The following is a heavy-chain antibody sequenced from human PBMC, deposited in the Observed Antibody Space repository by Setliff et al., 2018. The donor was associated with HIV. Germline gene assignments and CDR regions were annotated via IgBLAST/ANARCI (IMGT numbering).Heavy chain of an antibody. D-gene: IGHD2-8*01. CDR3: AREDGLYGMDV. J-gene: IGHJ6*02. CDR2: ISGSGGST. V-gene: IGHV3-23*01. CDR1: GFTFSSYA. Sequence: PGGSLRLSCAASGFTFSSYAMSWVRQAPGKGLEWVSAISGSGGSTYYADSVKGRFTLSRDTSIDTLYLQMTSLRADDTAVYYCAREDGLYGMDVWGQGTTVTVSS.